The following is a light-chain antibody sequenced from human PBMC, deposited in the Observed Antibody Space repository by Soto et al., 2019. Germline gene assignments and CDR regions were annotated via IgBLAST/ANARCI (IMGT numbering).Light chain of an antibody. CDR3: TSYTSSSTRV. J-gene: IGLJ3*02. CDR1: SSDVGAYNF. CDR2: EVN. V-gene: IGLV2-14*01. Sequence: QSVLTQPASVSGSPGQSITISCTGTSSDVGAYNFVSWYQQHPGKAPKVMIYEVNNRPSGVSNHFSGSKSGNTASLTISGLQAEDEADYYCTSYTSSSTRVFGGGTQLTVL.